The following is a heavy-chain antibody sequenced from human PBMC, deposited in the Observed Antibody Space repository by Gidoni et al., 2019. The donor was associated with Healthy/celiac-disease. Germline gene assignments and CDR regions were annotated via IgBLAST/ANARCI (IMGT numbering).Heavy chain of an antibody. CDR1: GLPVSSNY. V-gene: IGHV3-53*01. Sequence: EVQLVESGGGLLQPGGSLRLSCAASGLPVSSNYMSCVRQAPGKGLEWVSVIYSGGSTYYADSVKGRFTISRDNSKNTLYLQMNSLRAEDTAVYYCARHMGYDSSGYYLGRTDYYYYYGMDVWGQGTTVTVSS. CDR2: IYSGGST. J-gene: IGHJ6*02. CDR3: ARHMGYDSSGYYLGRTDYYYYYGMDV. D-gene: IGHD3-22*01.